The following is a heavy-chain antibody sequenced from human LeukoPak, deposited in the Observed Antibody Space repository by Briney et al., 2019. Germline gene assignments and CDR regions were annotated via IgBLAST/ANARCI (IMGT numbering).Heavy chain of an antibody. CDR2: IKQDGSKK. V-gene: IGHV3-7*03. CDR1: GSTFSSYW. D-gene: IGHD3-22*01. CDR3: ATPLDYYDSSGYHQGGD. Sequence: GGSLRLSCAASGSTFSSYWMTWVRQAPGKGLEWVANIKQDGSKKNYVDSVKGRFTISRDNAKNSLYLQMNSLRAEDTAVYYCATPLDYYDSSGYHQGGDWGQGTLVTVSS. J-gene: IGHJ4*02.